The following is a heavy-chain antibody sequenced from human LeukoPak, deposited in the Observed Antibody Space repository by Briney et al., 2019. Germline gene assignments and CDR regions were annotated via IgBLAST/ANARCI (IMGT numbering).Heavy chain of an antibody. CDR1: GYTFTDYF. V-gene: IGHV1-69*13. CDR2: IIPIFGTA. CDR3: ARDNAYWFDP. Sequence: GASVKVSCKASGYTFTDYFIHWVRQAPGQGLEWMGGIIPIFGTANYAQKFQGRVTITADESTSTAYMELSSLRSEDTAVYYCARDNAYWFDPWGQGTLVTVSS. J-gene: IGHJ5*02.